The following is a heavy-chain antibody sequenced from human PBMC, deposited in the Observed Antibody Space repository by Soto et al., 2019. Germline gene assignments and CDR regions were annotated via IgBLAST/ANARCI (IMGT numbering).Heavy chain of an antibody. CDR1: GGSISSSSYY. V-gene: IGHV4-39*01. J-gene: IGHJ6*02. CDR2: IYYSGST. CDR3: ARHVPDYDFWSGYYHYYYYGMDV. D-gene: IGHD3-3*01. Sequence: SETLSLTCTVSGGSISSSSYYWGWIRQPPGKGLEWIGSIYYSGSTYYNPSLKSRVTISVDTSKNQFSLKLSSVTAADTAVYYCARHVPDYDFWSGYYHYYYYGMDVWGQGTTVTVSS.